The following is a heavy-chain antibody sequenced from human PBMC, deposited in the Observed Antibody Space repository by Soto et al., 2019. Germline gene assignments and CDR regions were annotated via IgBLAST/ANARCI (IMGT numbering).Heavy chain of an antibody. Sequence: QVQLVQSGAEVKKPGASVKVSCKASGYTFISYGISWVRQAPGQGLEWMGWINAFNGNTNYAQKLQGRVTMTRDTSTSTDYMGLRSLRSDDTAVYYGARVPVAGTYFDYWGQGTLVTVSS. CDR1: GYTFISYG. CDR2: INAFNGNT. CDR3: ARVPVAGTYFDY. J-gene: IGHJ4*02. D-gene: IGHD6-19*01. V-gene: IGHV1-18*01.